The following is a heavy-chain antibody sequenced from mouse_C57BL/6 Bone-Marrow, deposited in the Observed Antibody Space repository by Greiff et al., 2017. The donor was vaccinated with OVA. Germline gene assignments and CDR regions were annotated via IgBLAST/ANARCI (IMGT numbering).Heavy chain of an antibody. CDR3: ARLLGYYYAMDY. D-gene: IGHD4-1*01. Sequence: EVQRVESGGGLVQPGGSLKLSCAASGFTFSDYGMAWVRQAPRKGPAWVAFISNLAYSIYYAATVTGRFTISRENAKNTLYLEMSSLRSEDTAMYYCARLLGYYYAMDYWGQGTSVTVSS. J-gene: IGHJ4*01. CDR2: ISNLAYSI. CDR1: GFTFSDYG. V-gene: IGHV5-15*01.